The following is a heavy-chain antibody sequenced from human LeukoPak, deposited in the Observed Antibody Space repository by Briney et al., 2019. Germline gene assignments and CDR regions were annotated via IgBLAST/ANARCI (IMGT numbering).Heavy chain of an antibody. CDR3: TRDEDDAFDI. Sequence: GGSLRLSCAASGFTFSSYAMHWVRQAPGKGLEWVAVISYDGSNKYYADSVKGRFTISRDNSKNTLYLQMNSLRAEDTAVYYCTRDEDDAFDIWGQGTMVTVSS. J-gene: IGHJ3*02. CDR1: GFTFSSYA. CDR2: ISYDGSNK. V-gene: IGHV3-30-3*01.